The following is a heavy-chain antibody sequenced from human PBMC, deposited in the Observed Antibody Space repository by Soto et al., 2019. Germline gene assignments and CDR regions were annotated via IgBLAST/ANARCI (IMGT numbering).Heavy chain of an antibody. D-gene: IGHD5-18*01. J-gene: IGHJ4*02. V-gene: IGHV4-31*03. Sequence: LSLTCTVSGGSISSGGYYWSWIRQHPGKGLEWIGYIYYSGSTYYNPSLKSRVTISVDTSKNQFSLKLSSVTAADTAVYYCARVDTAMAIDYWGQGTLVTVSS. CDR2: IYYSGST. CDR1: GGSISSGGYY. CDR3: ARVDTAMAIDY.